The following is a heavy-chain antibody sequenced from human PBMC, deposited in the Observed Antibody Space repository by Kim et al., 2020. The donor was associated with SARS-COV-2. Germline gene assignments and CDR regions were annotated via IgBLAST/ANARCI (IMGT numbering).Heavy chain of an antibody. CDR3: AKALTIFGEANWFDP. D-gene: IGHD3-3*01. J-gene: IGHJ5*02. CDR1: GFTFSSYA. CDR2: ISGSGGST. Sequence: GGSLRLSCAASGFTFSSYAMSWVRQAPGKGLEWVSAISGSGGSTYYADSVKGRFTISRDNSKNTLYLQMNSLRAEDTAVYYCAKALTIFGEANWFDPWGQGTLVTVSS. V-gene: IGHV3-23*01.